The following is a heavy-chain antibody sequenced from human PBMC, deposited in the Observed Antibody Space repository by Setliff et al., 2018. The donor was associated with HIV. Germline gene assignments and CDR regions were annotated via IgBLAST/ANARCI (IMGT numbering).Heavy chain of an antibody. CDR3: VRDGSLTGRYYHYMDV. CDR1: GFIFGTYA. Sequence: LRLSCAGSGFIFGTYAMYWVRQAPGKGLEWVSGINGNGEMTAYADSARGRFTVSRDNARKSLYLQMNSLTPEDTALYYCVRDGSLTGRYYHYMDVWGKGTTVTVSS. CDR2: INGNGEMT. J-gene: IGHJ6*03. D-gene: IGHD3-9*01. V-gene: IGHV3-9*01.